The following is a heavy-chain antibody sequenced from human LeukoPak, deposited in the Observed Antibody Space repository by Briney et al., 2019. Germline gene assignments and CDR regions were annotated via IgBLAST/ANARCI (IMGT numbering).Heavy chain of an antibody. CDR3: ARRIYDFWSGYQYYFDY. Sequence: PSETLSLTCTVSGGSISSSSYYWGWIRQPPGKGLEWIGSIYYSGSTYYNPSLKSRVTISVDTSKNQFSLKLSSVTAADTAVYYCARRIYDFWSGYQYYFDYWGQGTLVTGSS. J-gene: IGHJ4*02. CDR2: IYYSGST. CDR1: GGSISSSSYY. V-gene: IGHV4-39*01. D-gene: IGHD3-3*01.